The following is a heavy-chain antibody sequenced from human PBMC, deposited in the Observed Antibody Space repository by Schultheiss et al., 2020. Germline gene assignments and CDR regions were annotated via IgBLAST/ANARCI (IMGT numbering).Heavy chain of an antibody. CDR2: IYYRRST. CDR3: ARVTGPAATAWFGP. D-gene: IGHD2-2*01. CDR1: GGSISSYY. V-gene: IGHV4-59*01. J-gene: IGHJ5*02. Sequence: GSLRLSCTVSGGSISSYYWSWIRQHPGKGLEWIGYIYYRRSTNYNRSLKSRVTISVDTSKYQFSLMLSSVTAADTAVYYCARVTGPAATAWFGPWGQGTLVTVSS.